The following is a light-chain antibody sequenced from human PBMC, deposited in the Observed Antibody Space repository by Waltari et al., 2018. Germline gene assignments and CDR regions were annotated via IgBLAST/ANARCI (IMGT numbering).Light chain of an antibody. CDR2: RNK. V-gene: IGLV1-47*01. CDR3: AAWDDSLSGVV. J-gene: IGLJ2*01. Sequence: QSVLTQPPSASGTPGQRVTISCSGSSSNIGSHYVYWYQQLPGKAPKLLIYRNKQRPSGVPDRVSGAKSGTSASLAISWLRSEDEADYYCAAWDDSLSGVVFGGGTKLTVL. CDR1: SSNIGSHY.